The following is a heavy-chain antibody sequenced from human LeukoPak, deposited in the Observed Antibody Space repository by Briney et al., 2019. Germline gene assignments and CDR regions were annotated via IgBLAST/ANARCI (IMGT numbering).Heavy chain of an antibody. CDR2: INTNTGNP. J-gene: IGHJ4*02. CDR1: GYTFTSHA. V-gene: IGHV7-4-1*02. D-gene: IGHD1-26*01. CDR3: ARGGPRVSSGSYWVY. Sequence: ASVTVSCKASGYTFTSHAMNWVRQAPGQGLEWMGWINTNTGNPTYAQGFTGRFVFSLDTSVSTAYLQISSLKAEDTAVYYCARGGPRVSSGSYWVYWGQGTLVTVSS.